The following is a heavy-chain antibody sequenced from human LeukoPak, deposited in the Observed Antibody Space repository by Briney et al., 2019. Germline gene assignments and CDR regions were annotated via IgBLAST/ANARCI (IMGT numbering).Heavy chain of an antibody. CDR1: RGTFSSYA. Sequence: SVKVSCKASRGTFSSYAINWVRQAPGQGLEWMGRIIPILGIANYAQKFQGRVTITADKSTSTAYMELSSLRSEDTAVYYCARDKDSGSYRNYYYHYFMDVWGKGTTVTVSS. CDR2: IIPILGIA. J-gene: IGHJ6*03. CDR3: ARDKDSGSYRNYYYHYFMDV. V-gene: IGHV1-69*04. D-gene: IGHD1-26*01.